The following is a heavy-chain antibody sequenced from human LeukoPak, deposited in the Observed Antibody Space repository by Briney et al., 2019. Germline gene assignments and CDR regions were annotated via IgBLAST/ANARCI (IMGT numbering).Heavy chain of an antibody. V-gene: IGHV1-18*04. Sequence: ASVKVSCKASGYTFTSYYMHWVRQAPGQGLEWMGWINTYNERTNYAEKFQGRVSMTTDTSTTTAYMELRSLRSDDTAVYYCARGLTGMMDSDHWGQGTLVTVSS. CDR2: INTYNERT. J-gene: IGHJ4*02. CDR3: ARGLTGMMDSDH. CDR1: GYTFTSYY. D-gene: IGHD2-8*01.